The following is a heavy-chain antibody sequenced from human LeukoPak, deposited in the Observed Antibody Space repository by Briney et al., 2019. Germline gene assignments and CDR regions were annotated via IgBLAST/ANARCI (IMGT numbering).Heavy chain of an antibody. Sequence: GGSLRLSCAASGFTFSSYEMNWVRQAPGKGLEWVSYISSGGIAIYNADSVKGRFTISRDNAKNTLYLQMNSLRAEDTALYYCTRVQAGRAGLMDVWGRGTTVTVSS. CDR1: GFTFSSYE. V-gene: IGHV3-48*03. CDR3: TRVQAGRAGLMDV. D-gene: IGHD6-13*01. CDR2: ISSGGIAI. J-gene: IGHJ6*02.